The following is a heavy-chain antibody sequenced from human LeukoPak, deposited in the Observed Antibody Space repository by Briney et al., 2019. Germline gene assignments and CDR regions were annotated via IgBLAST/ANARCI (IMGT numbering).Heavy chain of an antibody. CDR2: IYYSGST. J-gene: IGHJ4*02. Sequence: GSLRLSCAASGFTFSSYSINWVRQAPGKGLEWIGSIYYSGSTYYNPSLKSRVTISVDTSKNQFSLKLSSVTAADTAVYYCARRDSSGYPDDYWGQGTLVTVSS. CDR3: ARRDSSGYPDDY. CDR1: GFTFSSYS. D-gene: IGHD3-22*01. V-gene: IGHV4-39*07.